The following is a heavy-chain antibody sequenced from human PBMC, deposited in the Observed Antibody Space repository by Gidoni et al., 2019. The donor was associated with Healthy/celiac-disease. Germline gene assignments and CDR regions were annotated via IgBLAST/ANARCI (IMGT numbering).Heavy chain of an antibody. CDR2: INHSGST. CDR3: ARGRILTGYPWYYYYYGMDV. V-gene: IGHV4-34*01. J-gene: IGHJ6*02. CDR1: GGSFSGYY. Sequence: QVQLQQWGAGLLKPSETLSLTCAVYGGSFSGYYWSWIRQPPGKGLEWIGEINHSGSTNYNPSLKSRVTISVDTSKNQFSLKLSSVTAADTAVYYCARGRILTGYPWYYYYYGMDVWGQGTTVTVSS. D-gene: IGHD3-9*01.